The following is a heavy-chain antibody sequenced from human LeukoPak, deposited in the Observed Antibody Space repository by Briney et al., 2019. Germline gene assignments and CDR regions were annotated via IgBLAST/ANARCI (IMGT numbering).Heavy chain of an antibody. CDR1: GGSISGSSYY. J-gene: IGHJ4*02. CDR3: ASHGYSSSWYYFDY. D-gene: IGHD6-13*01. CDR2: IYYSGST. Sequence: SETLSLTCTVSGGSISGSSYYWGWIRQPPGKGLEWIGSIYYSGSTYYNPSLKSRVTISVDKSKNQFSLKLSSVTAADTAVYYCASHGYSSSWYYFDYWGQGTLVTVSS. V-gene: IGHV4-39*01.